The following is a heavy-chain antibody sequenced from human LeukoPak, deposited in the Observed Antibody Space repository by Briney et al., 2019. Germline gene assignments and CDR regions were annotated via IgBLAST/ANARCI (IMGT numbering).Heavy chain of an antibody. CDR3: ASILLLYIHRARRL. D-gene: IGHD2-8*02. Sequence: GGSLRLSCAGSGFSFSRQWMNWPRQAPGKGLEWVANIHEDGSDNYYADSVKGRFTVSRDNAKNSVYLQMTSLRAEDTATYYCASILLLYIHRARRLSGQGTMVTVSS. CDR2: IHEDGSDN. V-gene: IGHV3-7*05. CDR1: GFSFSRQW. J-gene: IGHJ3*01.